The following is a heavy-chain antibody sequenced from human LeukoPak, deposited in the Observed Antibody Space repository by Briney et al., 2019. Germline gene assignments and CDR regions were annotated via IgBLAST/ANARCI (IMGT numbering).Heavy chain of an antibody. CDR1: GYTFTSYD. V-gene: IGHV1-8*01. CDR2: MNPNSGNT. J-gene: IGHJ6*02. CDR3: ARVYSSSWYYYYGMDV. Sequence: GASVKVSCKASGYTFTSYDINWGRQATGQGLEWMGWMNPNSGNTGYAQKFQGRVTMTRNTSISTAYMELSSLRSEDTAVYYCARVYSSSWYYYYGMDVWGQGTTVTVSS. D-gene: IGHD6-13*01.